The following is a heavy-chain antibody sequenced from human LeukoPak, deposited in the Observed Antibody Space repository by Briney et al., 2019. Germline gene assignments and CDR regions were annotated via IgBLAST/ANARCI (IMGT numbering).Heavy chain of an antibody. V-gene: IGHV3-48*03. CDR2: ISSSGSTI. D-gene: IGHD5-24*01. CDR3: ARSGYTRFDY. CDR1: GFTFSSYE. Sequence: GGSLRLSCAASGFTFSSYEMNWVRQAPGKGLEWVSYISSSGSTIYYADSVKGRFTISRDNVKNSLYLQMNSLRAEDTAVYYCARSGYTRFDYWGQGTLVTVSS. J-gene: IGHJ4*02.